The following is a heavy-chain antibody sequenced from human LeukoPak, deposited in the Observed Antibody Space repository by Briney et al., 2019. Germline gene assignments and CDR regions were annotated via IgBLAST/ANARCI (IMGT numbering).Heavy chain of an antibody. CDR2: IRYDGSNT. D-gene: IGHD5-18*01. Sequence: PGGSLRLSCAASGFTFSSHGMHWVRQAPGKGLEWVTFIRYDGSNTYYADSVKGRFTISRDNSKNTVYMQMNSLRGEDTAVYYCAKQRGVTAPYYFDYWGQGTLVTVSS. CDR1: GFTFSSHG. CDR3: AKQRGVTAPYYFDY. V-gene: IGHV3-30*02. J-gene: IGHJ4*02.